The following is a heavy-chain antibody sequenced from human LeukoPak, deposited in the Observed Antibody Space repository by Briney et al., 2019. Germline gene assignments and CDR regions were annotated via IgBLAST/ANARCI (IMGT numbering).Heavy chain of an antibody. V-gene: IGHV1-2*04. CDR1: GYTFTGYY. CDR2: INPNSGGT. CDR3: ARGGGYDTHLDY. Sequence: EASVTVSCKASGYTFTGYYMHWVRQAPGQGLEWMGWINPNSGGTNYAQKFQGWVTMTRDTSISTAYMELSRLRSDDTAVYYCARGGGYDTHLDYWGQGTLVTVSS. D-gene: IGHD5-12*01. J-gene: IGHJ4*02.